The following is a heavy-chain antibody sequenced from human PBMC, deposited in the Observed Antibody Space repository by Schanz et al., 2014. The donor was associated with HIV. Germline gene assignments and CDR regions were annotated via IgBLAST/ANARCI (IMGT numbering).Heavy chain of an antibody. CDR2: ISYDGSNK. D-gene: IGHD3-10*01. Sequence: QVQLVESGGGVVQPGRSLRLSCAASGFSFINYGMHWVRQAPGKGLEWVAVISYDGSNKYYADSVKGRFTISRDNFKNTMYLQMNSLRAEDTAVYYCAKGQRGMVRADNDCWGQGTLVTVSP. CDR3: AKGQRGMVRADNDC. V-gene: IGHV3-30*18. J-gene: IGHJ4*02. CDR1: GFSFINYG.